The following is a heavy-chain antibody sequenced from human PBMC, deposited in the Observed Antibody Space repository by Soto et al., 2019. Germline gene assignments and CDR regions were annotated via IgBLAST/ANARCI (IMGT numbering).Heavy chain of an antibody. CDR3: AKGLSGTMVRGVIDY. J-gene: IGHJ4*02. CDR1: GFTFDDYA. Sequence: PGGSLRLSCAASGFTFDDYAMHWVRQAPGKGLEWVSGISWNSGSIGYADSVKGRFTISRDSAKNSLYLQMNSLRAEDTALYYCAKGLSGTMVRGVIDYWGQGTLVTVSS. CDR2: ISWNSGSI. V-gene: IGHV3-9*01. D-gene: IGHD3-10*01.